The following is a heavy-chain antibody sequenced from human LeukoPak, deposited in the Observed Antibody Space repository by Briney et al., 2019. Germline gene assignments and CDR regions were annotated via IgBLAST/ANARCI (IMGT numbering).Heavy chain of an antibody. Sequence: GGSLRLSCAASGFTFSNAWMSWVRQAPGKGLEWVGRIKSKTDGGTTDYAAPVKGRFTISRDDSKNTLYLQMNSLKTEDTAVYYCTTRGGATVRGVITEYFDYWGQGTLVTVSS. CDR2: IKSKTDGGTT. CDR1: GFTFSNAW. CDR3: TTRGGATVRGVITEYFDY. D-gene: IGHD3-10*01. J-gene: IGHJ4*02. V-gene: IGHV3-15*01.